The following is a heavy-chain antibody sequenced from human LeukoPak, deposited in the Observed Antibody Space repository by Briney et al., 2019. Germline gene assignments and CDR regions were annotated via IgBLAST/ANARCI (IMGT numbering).Heavy chain of an antibody. Sequence: PGGSLRLSCAASGFTFSSYAMSWVRQAPGKGLEWVSAISGSGGSTYYADSVKGRFTISRDNSKITLYLQMNSLRAEDTAVYYCAKDPSFSYYTPFDYWGQGTLVTVSS. J-gene: IGHJ4*02. CDR1: GFTFSSYA. V-gene: IGHV3-23*01. D-gene: IGHD3-22*01. CDR2: ISGSGGST. CDR3: AKDPSFSYYTPFDY.